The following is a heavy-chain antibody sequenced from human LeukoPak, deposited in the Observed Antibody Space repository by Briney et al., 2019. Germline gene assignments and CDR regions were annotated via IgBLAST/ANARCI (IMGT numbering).Heavy chain of an antibody. J-gene: IGHJ5*02. V-gene: IGHV4-39*01. CDR2: ISYSGTN. Sequence: SETLSLTCTVSGGSVSSSCYYWGWIRQPPGKGLEWIGSISYSGTNYNNPSLKSRVSILIDTSKNQFSVKLASVTAADTAMYYCASLGTLRSWGQGTLVTVSS. CDR1: GGSVSSSCYY. CDR3: ASLGTLRS. D-gene: IGHD7-27*01.